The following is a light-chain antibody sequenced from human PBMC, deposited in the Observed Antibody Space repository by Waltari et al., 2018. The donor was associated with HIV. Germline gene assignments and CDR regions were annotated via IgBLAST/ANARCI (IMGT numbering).Light chain of an antibody. V-gene: IGKV4-1*01. CDR2: WAS. CDR1: QRVCHSHISNNN. CDR3: QQYYNTPYT. Sequence: DIVMTQSPDSLAVSLGERATINCKPSQRVCHSHISNNNLAWFQHTPGQPPRLLIYWASTRESVVPDRFSGSGSGTDFTLTISSLQPEDVAIYYCQQYYNTPYTFGQGTKLEIK. J-gene: IGKJ2*01.